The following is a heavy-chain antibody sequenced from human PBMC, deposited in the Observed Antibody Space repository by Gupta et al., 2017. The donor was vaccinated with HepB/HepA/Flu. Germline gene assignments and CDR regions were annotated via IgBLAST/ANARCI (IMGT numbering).Heavy chain of an antibody. Sequence: QVQLQQWRAGLLKPSETLSLTCAVYGGSFSGYYWSWIRQPPGKGLEWIGEINHSGSTNYNPSLKSRVTISVDTSKNQFALKLSSVTAADTAVYYCARGAYDSLTGYRTFDYWGQGTLVTVSS. J-gene: IGHJ4*02. CDR2: INHSGST. V-gene: IGHV4-34*01. D-gene: IGHD3-9*01. CDR1: GGSFSGYY. CDR3: ARGAYDSLTGYRTFDY.